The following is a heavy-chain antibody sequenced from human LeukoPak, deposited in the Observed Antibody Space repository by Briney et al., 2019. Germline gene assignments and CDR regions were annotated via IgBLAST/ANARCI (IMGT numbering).Heavy chain of an antibody. Sequence: GGSLRLSCAASGFTFSDYYMSWIRQAPGKGLVWVSRINSDGSSTSYADSVKGRFTISRDNAKNTLYLQMNSLRAEDTAVYYCARRGSSGHFDYWGQGTLVTVSS. J-gene: IGHJ4*02. D-gene: IGHD1-26*01. CDR3: ARRGSSGHFDY. V-gene: IGHV3-74*01. CDR1: GFTFSDYY. CDR2: INSDGSST.